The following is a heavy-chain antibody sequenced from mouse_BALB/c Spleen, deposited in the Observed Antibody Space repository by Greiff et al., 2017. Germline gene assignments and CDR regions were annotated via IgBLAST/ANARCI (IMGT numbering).Heavy chain of an antibody. CDR3: ARGGTTRYFDV. V-gene: IGHV1-4*01. Sequence: QVQLKESGAELARPGASVKMSCKASGYTFTSYTMHWVKQRPGQGLEWIGWIYPGDGSTKYNEKFKGKATLTADKSSSTAYMQLSSLTSENSAVYFCARGGTTRYFDVWGAGTTVTVSS. J-gene: IGHJ1*01. CDR2: IYPGDGST. CDR1: GYTFTSYT. D-gene: IGHD1-1*01.